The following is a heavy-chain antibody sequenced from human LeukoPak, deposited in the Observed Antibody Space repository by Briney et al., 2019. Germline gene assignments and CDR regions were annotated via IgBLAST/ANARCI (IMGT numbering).Heavy chain of an antibody. V-gene: IGHV4-39*07. J-gene: IGHJ3*02. Sequence: SETLSLTCTISGGSISSSNYYWAWIRQPPGKGLEWIGSIHYSGNTYYNPSLNSRVTIPVDTSKNQFSLQLSSVTAADTAVYFCARDRSGWPPDAFDIWGQGTMVTVSS. CDR2: IHYSGNT. CDR1: GGSISSSNYY. D-gene: IGHD6-19*01. CDR3: ARDRSGWPPDAFDI.